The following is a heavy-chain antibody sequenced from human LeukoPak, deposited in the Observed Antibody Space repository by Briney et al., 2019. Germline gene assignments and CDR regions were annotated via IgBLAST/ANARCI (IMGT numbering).Heavy chain of an antibody. Sequence: PSETLSLTCAVYGGSFSGYYWSWIRQPPGKGLEWIGEINHSGSTNYNPSLKSRVTISVDTSKNQLSLKLSSVTAADTAVYYCARHDFWSGYSIYGYYYYMDVWGKGTTVTVSS. J-gene: IGHJ6*03. D-gene: IGHD3-3*01. CDR3: ARHDFWSGYSIYGYYYYMDV. V-gene: IGHV4-34*01. CDR2: INHSGST. CDR1: GGSFSGYY.